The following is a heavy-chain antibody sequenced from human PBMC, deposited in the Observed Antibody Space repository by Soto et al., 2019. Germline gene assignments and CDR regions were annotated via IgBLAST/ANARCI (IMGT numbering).Heavy chain of an antibody. J-gene: IGHJ6*02. Sequence: RLSCAASGFTFSSYSMNWVRQAPGKGLEWVSSISSSSSYIYYADSVKGRFTISRDNAKNSLYLQMNSLRAEDTAVYYCARDSVGVYYYYYYGMDVWGQGTTVTVSS. CDR2: ISSSSSYI. CDR1: GFTFSSYS. CDR3: ARDSVGVYYYYYYGMDV. D-gene: IGHD6-6*01. V-gene: IGHV3-21*01.